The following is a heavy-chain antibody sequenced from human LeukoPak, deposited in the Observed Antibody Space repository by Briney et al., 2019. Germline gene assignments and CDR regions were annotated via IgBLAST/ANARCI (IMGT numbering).Heavy chain of an antibody. CDR2: INHSGST. Sequence: SETLSLTCAVHGESFSGYYWSWIRQHPGKRLQWIGEINHSGSTNYNPSLKSRVTISVDTSKNQFSLKLSSVTAADTAVYYCARGPSSISWYFRNWFDTWGQGTLVTVSS. V-gene: IGHV4-34*01. J-gene: IGHJ5*02. CDR3: ARGPSSISWYFRNWFDT. D-gene: IGHD6-13*01. CDR1: GESFSGYY.